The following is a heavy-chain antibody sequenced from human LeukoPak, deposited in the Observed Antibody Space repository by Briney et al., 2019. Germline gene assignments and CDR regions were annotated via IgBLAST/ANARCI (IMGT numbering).Heavy chain of an antibody. D-gene: IGHD3-22*01. Sequence: SETLSLTCTVSGGSISRGGYCWSWIRQHPGKGLEWIGYIDYSGSTFYNPSLKSRLTMSIGTSKNQFSLKLSSVTAADTAVYYCAADTSGYRVFNYWGQGTLVTVSS. V-gene: IGHV4-31*03. CDR3: AADTSGYRVFNY. CDR1: GGSISRGGYC. J-gene: IGHJ4*02. CDR2: IDYSGST.